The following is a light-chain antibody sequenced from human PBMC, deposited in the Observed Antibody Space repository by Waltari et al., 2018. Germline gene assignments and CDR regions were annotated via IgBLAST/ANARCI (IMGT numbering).Light chain of an antibody. V-gene: IGLV2-23*01. J-gene: IGLJ3*02. CDR1: SSDVGSYNL. Sequence: QSALTLPASVSGSPGQSITISCTGTSSDVGSYNLVSWYHQHPGKAPKVIIYEGNHPPSGVSDRFSASKSSTPAFPTISGLKAEDEDDYFCCSYTGTTTPRLFGGGTKLAVL. CDR2: EGN. CDR3: CSYTGTTTPRL.